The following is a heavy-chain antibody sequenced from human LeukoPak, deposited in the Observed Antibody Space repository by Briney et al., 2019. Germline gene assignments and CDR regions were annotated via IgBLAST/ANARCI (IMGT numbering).Heavy chain of an antibody. CDR3: ARVPDAMLGYFHY. D-gene: IGHD2-2*01. V-gene: IGHV3-53*01. J-gene: IGHJ4*02. Sequence: GGSLRLSCAASGFTVISNYMSWVRQAPGKGLEWVSGIYSGGSTYYADSVKGRFTISRDNSKNTLYLQMNSLRAEDTALYYCARVPDAMLGYFHYWGQGTLVTVSS. CDR2: IYSGGST. CDR1: GFTVISNY.